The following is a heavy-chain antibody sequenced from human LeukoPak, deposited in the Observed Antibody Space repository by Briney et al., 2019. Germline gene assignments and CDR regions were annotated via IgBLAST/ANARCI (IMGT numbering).Heavy chain of an antibody. J-gene: IGHJ3*02. Sequence: SETLSLTCTVSGGSISSYYWSWIRQPPGKGLEWIGYIYYSGSTNYNPSLKSRVTISVDTSKNQFSLKLGSVTAADTAVYYCARSHPQLAARRWFDAFDIWGQGTMVTVSS. V-gene: IGHV4-59*01. CDR3: ARSHPQLAARRWFDAFDI. CDR1: GGSISSYY. CDR2: IYYSGST. D-gene: IGHD6-6*01.